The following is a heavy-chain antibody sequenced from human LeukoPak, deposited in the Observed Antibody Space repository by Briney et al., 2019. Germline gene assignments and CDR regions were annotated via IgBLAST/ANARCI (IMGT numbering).Heavy chain of an antibody. Sequence: PSETLSLTCTVSGGSISSGSYYWSWIRQPAGKGLEWIGRIYTSGSTNYNPSLKSRVTISVDTSKNQFSLKLSSVTAADTAVYYCARGAAAGDDWGQGTLVTVSS. J-gene: IGHJ4*02. CDR3: ARGAAAGDD. CDR2: IYTSGST. CDR1: GGSISSGSYY. D-gene: IGHD6-13*01. V-gene: IGHV4-61*02.